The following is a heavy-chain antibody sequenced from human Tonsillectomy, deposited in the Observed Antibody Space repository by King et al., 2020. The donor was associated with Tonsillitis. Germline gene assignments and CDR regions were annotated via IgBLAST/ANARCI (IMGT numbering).Heavy chain of an antibody. CDR3: ARETRQISSFDY. CDR1: GGSISSYY. V-gene: IGHV4-59*01. Sequence: QLQESGPGLVKPSETLSLTCTVSGGSISSYYWSWIRQPPGKGLEWIGYIYYSGSTNYNPSLKSRGTISVDTSKNQFSLKLSSVTAADTAVYYCARETRQISSFDYWGQGTLVTVSS. D-gene: IGHD6-6*01. CDR2: IYYSGST. J-gene: IGHJ4*02.